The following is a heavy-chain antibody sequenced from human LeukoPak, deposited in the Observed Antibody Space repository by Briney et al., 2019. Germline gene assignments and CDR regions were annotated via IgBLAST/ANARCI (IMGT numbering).Heavy chain of an antibody. Sequence: GGSLRFSCAASGFTFSSYSMNWVRQAPGKGLEWVSSISSSSSYIYYADSVKGRFTISRDNAKNSLYLQMNSLRAEDTAVYYCARVLAVAGLNWFDPWGQGTLVTVSS. CDR2: ISSSSSYI. CDR3: ARVLAVAGLNWFDP. V-gene: IGHV3-21*01. J-gene: IGHJ5*02. CDR1: GFTFSSYS. D-gene: IGHD6-19*01.